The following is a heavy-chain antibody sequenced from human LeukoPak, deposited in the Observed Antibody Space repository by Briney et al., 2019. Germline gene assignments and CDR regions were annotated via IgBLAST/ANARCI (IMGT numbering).Heavy chain of an antibody. CDR2: INQDGGKK. Sequence: PGGSLRLSCAASGFNFSSYWMSWVRQAPGKGLEWVANINQDGGKKYYVDSVRGRFAISRDNAENSVYLQMNSLRAEDTALYYCARGGAPDNWGQGTLVTASS. J-gene: IGHJ4*02. CDR3: ARGGAPDN. V-gene: IGHV3-7*01. CDR1: GFNFSSYW. D-gene: IGHD1-26*01.